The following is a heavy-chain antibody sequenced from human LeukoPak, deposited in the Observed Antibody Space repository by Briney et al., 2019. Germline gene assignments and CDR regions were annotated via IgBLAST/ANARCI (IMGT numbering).Heavy chain of an antibody. CDR2: ISGGSTVI. Sequence: GGSLRLSCAASGFTFSSYNMNWVRQAPGKGLEWVSYISGGSTVIDYADSVRGRFTISRDNAKNSLYLQMNSLKGEDTAVYYCARTRGYNYGYSDDWGQGTLVTVSS. CDR3: ARTRGYNYGYSDD. J-gene: IGHJ4*02. CDR1: GFTFSSYN. V-gene: IGHV3-48*01. D-gene: IGHD5-18*01.